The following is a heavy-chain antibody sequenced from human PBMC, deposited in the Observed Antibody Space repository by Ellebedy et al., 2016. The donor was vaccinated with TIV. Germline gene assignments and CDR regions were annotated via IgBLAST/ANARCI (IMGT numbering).Heavy chain of an antibody. Sequence: AASVKVSCKASGCIFNNYGFSWVRQAPGQGLEWMGWISAHNGNTKYAQKLQDRVTMTTDTSTSTAYMELRSLRSDDTAVYYCAREGEVNAMDVWGQGTTVTVSS. J-gene: IGHJ6*02. V-gene: IGHV1-18*04. D-gene: IGHD3-16*01. CDR2: ISAHNGNT. CDR1: GCIFNNYG. CDR3: AREGEVNAMDV.